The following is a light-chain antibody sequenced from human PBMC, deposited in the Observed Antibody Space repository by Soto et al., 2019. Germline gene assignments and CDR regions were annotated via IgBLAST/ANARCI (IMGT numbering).Light chain of an antibody. J-gene: IGKJ1*01. V-gene: IGKV3-20*01. CDR3: QQYGTSPET. CDR1: ESVRTS. CDR2: GAS. Sequence: DIVLTQSPGTLSLSPGDRATLSCRASESVRTSLAWYQQKPGRSPSLLIYGASSRATGIPDRFSGSGSGTDFTLTISRLEPEDLAVYYCQQYGTSPETFGQGTKVDIK.